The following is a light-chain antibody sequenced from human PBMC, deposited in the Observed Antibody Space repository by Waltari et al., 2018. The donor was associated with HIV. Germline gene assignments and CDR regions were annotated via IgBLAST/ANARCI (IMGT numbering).Light chain of an antibody. Sequence: SYELTQPPSVSVSPGQTASITCSGDRLGDKYVSWYQQKPGQSPVLVISQDFRRPSGIPERFCGSNSGNTATLTISGTQAMDEADYYCQAWDSSTTSAVFGGGTKLTVL. CDR2: QDF. J-gene: IGLJ2*01. CDR1: RLGDKY. CDR3: QAWDSSTTSAV. V-gene: IGLV3-1*01.